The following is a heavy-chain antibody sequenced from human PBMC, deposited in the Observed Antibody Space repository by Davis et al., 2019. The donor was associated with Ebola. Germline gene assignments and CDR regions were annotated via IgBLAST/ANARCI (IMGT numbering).Heavy chain of an antibody. CDR3: AGGGMTTVTTGSYYYYYGMDV. D-gene: IGHD4-17*01. CDR2: INHSGST. J-gene: IGHJ6*02. V-gene: IGHV4-34*01. Sequence: PSETLSLTCAVYGGSFSGYYWSWIRQPPGKGLEWIGEINHSGSTNYNPSLKSRVTISVDTSKNQFSLKLSSVTAADTAVYYCAGGGMTTVTTGSYYYYYGMDVWGQGTTVTVSS. CDR1: GGSFSGYY.